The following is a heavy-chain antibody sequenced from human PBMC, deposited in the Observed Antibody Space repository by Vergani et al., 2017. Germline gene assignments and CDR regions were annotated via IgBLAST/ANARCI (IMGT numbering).Heavy chain of an antibody. Sequence: LEESGGGSVTPGGSLRLSCAASGFKFSDHYMSWIRQAPGKGLGWVSHISPGASTVSYTDSVTGRFTVSRDNDNNSLTLDMTTLRVEDTAFYYCAKNPGISTTRHYYAMDVWCQGTTVTVSS. CDR1: GFKFSDHY. CDR2: ISPGASTV. V-gene: IGHV3-11*04. CDR3: AKNPGISTTRHYYAMDV. J-gene: IGHJ6*02. D-gene: IGHD1-1*01.